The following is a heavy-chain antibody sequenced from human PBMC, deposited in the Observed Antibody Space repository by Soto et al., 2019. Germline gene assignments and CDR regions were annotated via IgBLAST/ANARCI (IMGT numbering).Heavy chain of an antibody. CDR3: ARGRYCLTGRCFPNWFDS. CDR2: IYKGRTT. V-gene: IGHV4-30-4*01. J-gene: IGHJ5*01. Sequence: SETLSLTCSVSGDSISTVDYFWAWIRQRPGQALEYVGCIYKGRTTYYNPSFEGRVAVSLDTSKSQFSLTVTTVTAADTAVYFCARGRYCLTGRCFPNWFDSWGQGTLVTVSS. CDR1: GDSISTVDYF. D-gene: IGHD2-15*01.